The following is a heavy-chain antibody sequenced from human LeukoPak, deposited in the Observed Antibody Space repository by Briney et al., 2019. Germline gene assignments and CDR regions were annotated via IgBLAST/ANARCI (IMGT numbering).Heavy chain of an antibody. CDR1: GYTFTSYG. D-gene: IGHD3-22*01. CDR2: ISAYNGNT. J-gene: IGHJ3*02. Sequence: GASVKVSCKASGYTFTSYGISWVRQAPGQGLEWMGWISAYNGNTNYTQKLQGRVTMTTDTSTSTAYMELRSLRSDDTAVYYCATRHYYDSSGYYYEDAFDIWGQGTMVTVSS. V-gene: IGHV1-18*01. CDR3: ATRHYYDSSGYYYEDAFDI.